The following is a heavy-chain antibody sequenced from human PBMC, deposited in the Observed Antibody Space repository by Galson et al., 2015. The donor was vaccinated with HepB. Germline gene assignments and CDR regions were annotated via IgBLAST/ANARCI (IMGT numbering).Heavy chain of an antibody. CDR3: ARDTIEMAALMDS. D-gene: IGHD5-24*01. CDR1: GYGFTSYG. J-gene: IGHJ4*02. V-gene: IGHV1-18*04. Sequence: SCKASGYGFTSYGVSWVRQARGQGLEWLAWISTYNAKTKYAPKFQGRLTLTTDTPTSTVYMTLKNLKSDDTAVYYCARDTIEMAALMDSWGQGTLVTVSS. CDR2: ISTYNAKT.